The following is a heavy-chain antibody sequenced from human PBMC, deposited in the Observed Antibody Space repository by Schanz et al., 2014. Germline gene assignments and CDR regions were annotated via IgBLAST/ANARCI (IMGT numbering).Heavy chain of an antibody. CDR1: RSTFSRLT. D-gene: IGHD3-22*01. CDR2: VNPSVRGT. J-gene: IGHJ4*02. CDR3: AGAFDSSGYYFDY. V-gene: IGHV1-46*03. Sequence: QVQLVQSGADVKKPGSSVRVSCKASRSTFSRLTFSWVRQAPGQGLEWMGIVNPSVRGTHFAREFQGRVTVTSDTSTSTVYMELSGLRSEDTAVYYCAGAFDSSGYYFDYWGQGTLVTVSS.